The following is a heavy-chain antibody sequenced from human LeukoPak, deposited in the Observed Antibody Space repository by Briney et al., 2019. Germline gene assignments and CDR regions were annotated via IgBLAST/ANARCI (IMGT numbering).Heavy chain of an antibody. J-gene: IGHJ3*02. Sequence: SETLSLTCTVSGGSISSSSYYWGWIRQPPGKGLEWIGNMYYSGSTYYNPSLKSRVTISVDTSKNQFSLKLSSVTAADTAVYYCARRHDILTGYEDAFDIWGQGTMVTVSS. V-gene: IGHV4-39*07. D-gene: IGHD3-9*01. CDR2: MYYSGST. CDR3: ARRHDILTGYEDAFDI. CDR1: GGSISSSSYY.